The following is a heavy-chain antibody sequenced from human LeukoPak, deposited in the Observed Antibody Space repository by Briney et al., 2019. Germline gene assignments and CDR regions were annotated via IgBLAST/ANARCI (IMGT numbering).Heavy chain of an antibody. CDR3: ARLPTGAYCGGDCYPAAFDI. CDR2: IYYSGST. J-gene: IGHJ3*02. Sequence: SETLSLTCTVSGGSISSYYWSWIRQPPGKGLEWIGYIYYSGSTNYNPSLKSRVTISVDTSKNQFSLKLSSVTAADTAVHYCARLPTGAYCGGDCYPAAFDIWGQGTMVTVSS. D-gene: IGHD2-21*02. CDR1: GGSISSYY. V-gene: IGHV4-59*01.